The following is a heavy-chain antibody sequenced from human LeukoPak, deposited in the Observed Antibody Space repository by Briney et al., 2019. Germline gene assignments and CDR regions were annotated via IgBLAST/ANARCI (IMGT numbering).Heavy chain of an antibody. D-gene: IGHD3-16*01. CDR2: THHSGTT. CDR3: ATGRYGDGGY. CDR1: GASISSYY. Sequence: SETLSLTCTVSGASISSYYWSWIRQPPGKRLEWIGYTHHSGTTNYNPSLRSRVTISIDASKSQFSLKLTSVTAADTALYYCATGRYGDGGYWGQGMLVTVSS. V-gene: IGHV4-59*01. J-gene: IGHJ4*02.